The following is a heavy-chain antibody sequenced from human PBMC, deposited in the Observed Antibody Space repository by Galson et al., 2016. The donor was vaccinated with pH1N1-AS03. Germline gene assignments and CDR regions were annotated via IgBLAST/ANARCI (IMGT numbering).Heavy chain of an antibody. J-gene: IGHJ4*02. D-gene: IGHD4-23*01. CDR3: ARDVGGPYDY. CDR1: GFSFSINW. CDR2: INEDGSTA. Sequence: SLRLSCAASGFSFSINWMHWVRQAPGKGLVWVAHINEDGSTARHADSVKGRFIISRDNAKNTLYLHMNSLRVEDTAVYYCARDVGGPYDYWGQGTLVTVSS. V-gene: IGHV3-74*01.